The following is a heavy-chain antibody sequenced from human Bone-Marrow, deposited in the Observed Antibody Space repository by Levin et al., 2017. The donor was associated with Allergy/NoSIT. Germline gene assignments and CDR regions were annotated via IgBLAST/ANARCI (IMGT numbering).Heavy chain of an antibody. CDR1: GFTFSSYA. V-gene: IGHV3-48*03. D-gene: IGHD2-2*01. CDR2: ISSSGSSL. Sequence: PGGSLRLSCAASGFTFSSYAMNWVRQAPGKGLEWVSYISSSGSSLYYGDSVKGRFTISRDNAKNSLYLQMNSLRAEDTAVYYCARDRGCSSTTCYARAFDIWGQGTMVTVSS. J-gene: IGHJ3*02. CDR3: ARDRGCSSTTCYARAFDI.